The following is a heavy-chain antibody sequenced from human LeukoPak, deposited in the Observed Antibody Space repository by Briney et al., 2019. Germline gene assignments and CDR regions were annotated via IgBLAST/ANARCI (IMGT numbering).Heavy chain of an antibody. CDR1: GYTFTGHY. J-gene: IGHJ6*02. CDR2: INPNSGGT. V-gene: IGHV1-2*04. D-gene: IGHD3-22*01. Sequence: ASVKVSCKASGYTFTGHYMHWVRQAPGQGLEWMGWINPNSGGTNYAQKFQGWVTMTRDTSISTAYMELSRLRSDDTAVYYCARDPGPYYYDSSGYYYYYYGMDVWGQGTTVTVSS. CDR3: ARDPGPYYYDSSGYYYYYYGMDV.